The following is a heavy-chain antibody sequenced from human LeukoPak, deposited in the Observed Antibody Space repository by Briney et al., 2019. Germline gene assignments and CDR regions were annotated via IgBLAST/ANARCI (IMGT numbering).Heavy chain of an antibody. CDR2: IKPDGREN. CDR3: ANDFSSSWYYLDY. Sequence: GGSLRLSCAASGFTFRSYWMTWVRQAPGKGLEGGANIKPDGRENYYVDSVKGRFTISRDNAKNSLYGQMNSLRAEDTALYYCANDFSSSWYYLDYWGQGPLVPVSS. CDR1: GFTFRSYW. D-gene: IGHD6-13*01. J-gene: IGHJ4*02. V-gene: IGHV3-7*03.